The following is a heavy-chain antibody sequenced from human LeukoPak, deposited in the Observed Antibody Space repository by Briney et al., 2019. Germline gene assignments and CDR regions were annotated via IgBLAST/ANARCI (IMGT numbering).Heavy chain of an antibody. J-gene: IGHJ4*02. CDR1: GYTFTIYF. V-gene: IGHV1-46*01. D-gene: IGHD4-17*01. CDR2: INPSGGST. CDR3: ARDSADYGDYDY. Sequence: ASVTVSFTSSGYTFTIYFMHWVRQAPGQGLDWMGIINPSGGSTSYAQKFQGRVTMTRDTSTSTVYMELSSLRSEDTAVYYCARDSADYGDYDYWGQGTLVTVSS.